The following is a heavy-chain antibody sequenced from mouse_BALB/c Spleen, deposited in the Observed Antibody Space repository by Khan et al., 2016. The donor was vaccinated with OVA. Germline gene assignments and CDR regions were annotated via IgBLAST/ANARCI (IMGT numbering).Heavy chain of an antibody. D-gene: IGHD2-2*01. V-gene: IGHV1S135*01. J-gene: IGHJ3*01. CDR2: IDPFSGGT. CDR1: GYSFTSYY. Sequence: QDGPELMKSGTSVKISCKASGYSFTSYYIHWVMQSHGKSLEWMGYIDPFSGGTTHNQKFKGKAAWTVDKSSSTAYIHLSNLTSEDSAVCAYTRHGYVAWFTYWGQGTLVTVSA. CDR3: TRHGYVAWFTY.